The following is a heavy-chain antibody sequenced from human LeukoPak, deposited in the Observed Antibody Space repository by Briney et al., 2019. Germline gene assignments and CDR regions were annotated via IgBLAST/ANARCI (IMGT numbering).Heavy chain of an antibody. CDR1: GGTFSSYA. V-gene: IGHV1-69*13. CDR2: IIPIFGTA. CDR3: ARDQGSREWLSEY. J-gene: IGHJ4*02. D-gene: IGHD3-3*01. Sequence: SVKVSCKASGGTFSSYAISWVRQAPGQGLEWMGGIIPIFGTANYAQKFQGRVTITADESTSAAYMELSSLRSEDTAVYYCARDQGSREWLSEYWGQGTLVTVSS.